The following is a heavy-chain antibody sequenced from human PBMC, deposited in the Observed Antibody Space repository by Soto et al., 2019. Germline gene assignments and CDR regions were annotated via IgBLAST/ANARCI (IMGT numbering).Heavy chain of an antibody. CDR2: IYYSGST. CDR3: ARGKYCSGGSCYRRGDAFDI. J-gene: IGHJ3*02. Sequence: SETLSLTCTVSGGSISSYYWSWIRQPPGKGLEWIGYIYYSGSTNYNPSLKSRVTISVDTSKNQFSLKLSSVTAADTAVYYFARGKYCSGGSCYRRGDAFDIWGQGTMVTVSS. V-gene: IGHV4-59*08. CDR1: GGSISSYY. D-gene: IGHD2-15*01.